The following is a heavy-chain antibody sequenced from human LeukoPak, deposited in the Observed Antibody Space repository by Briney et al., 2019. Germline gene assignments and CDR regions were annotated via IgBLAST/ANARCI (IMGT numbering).Heavy chain of an antibody. CDR3: AREWDIVVVPKTNWFDP. V-gene: IGHV4-61*02. Sequence: PSETPSLTCTVSGGSISSGSYYWSWIRQPAGKGLEWIGRIYTSGSTNYNPSLKSRVTISVDTSKNQFSLKLSSVTAADTAVYYCAREWDIVVVPKTNWFDPWGQGTLVTVSS. J-gene: IGHJ5*02. CDR1: GGSISSGSYY. D-gene: IGHD2-2*01. CDR2: IYTSGST.